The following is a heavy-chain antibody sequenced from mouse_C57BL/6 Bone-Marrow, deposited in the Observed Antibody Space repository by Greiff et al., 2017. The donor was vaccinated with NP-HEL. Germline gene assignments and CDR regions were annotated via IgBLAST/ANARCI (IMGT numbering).Heavy chain of an antibody. CDR3: AIQGYDYDGGTLYYFDY. J-gene: IGHJ2*01. V-gene: IGHV1-54*01. CDR2: INPGSGGT. D-gene: IGHD2-4*01. Sequence: LVESGAELVRPGTSVKVSCKASGYAFTNYLIEWVKQRPGQGLEWIGVINPGSGGTNYNEKFKGKATLTADKSSSTAYMQLSSLTSEDSAVYFCAIQGYDYDGGTLYYFDYWGQGTTLTVSS. CDR1: GYAFTNYL.